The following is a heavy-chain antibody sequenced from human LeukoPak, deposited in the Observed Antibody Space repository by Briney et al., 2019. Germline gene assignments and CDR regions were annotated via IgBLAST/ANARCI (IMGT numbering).Heavy chain of an antibody. CDR2: IYPGDSDT. CDR1: GYNFNSYW. J-gene: IGHJ6*03. Sequence: GESLKISCKASGYNFNSYWIGWVRQMPGKGLEWIGIIYPGDSDTRYSPSFQGQVTISADKSISTAYLQWSSLKASDTAIYYCMRQQIYGIYYYYMDVWGKGTTVTVSS. V-gene: IGHV5-51*01. CDR3: MRQQIYGIYYYYMDV. D-gene: IGHD4-17*01.